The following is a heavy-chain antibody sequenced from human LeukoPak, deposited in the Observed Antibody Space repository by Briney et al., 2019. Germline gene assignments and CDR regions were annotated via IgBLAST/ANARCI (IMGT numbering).Heavy chain of an antibody. CDR3: ARGPVDKVVAGTFFGH. CDR2: NYSVGST. Sequence: PGGSLRLSCTSSGFTVSSTYISCVRQAPGKGLEYVSVNYSVGSTDYADYVKYRFTISGDASKNTVFLQLNSLRVEDTAVYHCARGPVDKVVAGTFFGHWGQGTVVTVSS. V-gene: IGHV3-53*05. D-gene: IGHD6-19*01. J-gene: IGHJ4*02. CDR1: GFTVSSTY.